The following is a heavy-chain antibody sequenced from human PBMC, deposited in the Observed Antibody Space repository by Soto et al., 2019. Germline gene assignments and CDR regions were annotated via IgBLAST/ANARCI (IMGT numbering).Heavy chain of an antibody. CDR3: ERGWGRLRGSGSYYHPGAFDI. Sequence: TLSLTCAVYGGSFGGYYWSWIRQAPGNGLEWIGEINHSGSTNYKPSINSRVTMSVDTSKNQFSLKLSSVTAADTAVYYCERGWGRLRGSGSYYHPGAFDIWGQGT. V-gene: IGHV4-34*01. CDR2: INHSGST. D-gene: IGHD3-10*01. J-gene: IGHJ3*02. CDR1: GGSFGGYY.